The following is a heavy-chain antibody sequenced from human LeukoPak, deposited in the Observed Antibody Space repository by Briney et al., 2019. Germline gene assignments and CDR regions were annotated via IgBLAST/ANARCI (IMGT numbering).Heavy chain of an antibody. CDR2: IRYDGSNK. CDR1: GFIFSTYG. J-gene: IGHJ3*02. CDR3: AKRLSNYDSSDAFDI. V-gene: IGHV3-30*02. Sequence: GGSLRLSCAASGFIFSTYGMHWVRQAPGKGLEWVAFIRYDGSNKYYADSVKGRFTISRDNSKNTLYLQMNSLRAEDTAVYYCAKRLSNYDSSDAFDIWGQGTMVTVPS. D-gene: IGHD3-22*01.